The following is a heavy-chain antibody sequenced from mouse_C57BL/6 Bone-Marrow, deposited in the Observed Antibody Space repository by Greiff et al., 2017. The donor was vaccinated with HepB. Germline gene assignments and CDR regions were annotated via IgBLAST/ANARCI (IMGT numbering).Heavy chain of an antibody. CDR1: GYTFTDYN. J-gene: IGHJ2*01. CDR3: ARRQRVDY. D-gene: IGHD3-2*01. CDR2: INPYNGGT. Sequence: EVQLQQSGPELVKPGASVKIPCKASGYTFTDYNMDWVKQSHGKSLEWIGDINPYNGGTSYNQKFKGKATLTVDKSSSTAYMELNSLTSEDSAVYYCARRQRVDYWGQGTTLTVSS. V-gene: IGHV1-18*01.